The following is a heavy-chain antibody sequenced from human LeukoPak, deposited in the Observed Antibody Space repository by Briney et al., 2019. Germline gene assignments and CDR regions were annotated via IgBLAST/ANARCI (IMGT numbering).Heavy chain of an antibody. J-gene: IGHJ4*02. Sequence: ASVKVSCKASGYTFTSYFIHWVRQAPGQGLEWMGIINPGGGLTTYAQKFQGRVTMTRDTSTSTVYMELSSLGSDDTAVYFCARDREYCGSGSYYVFDYWGQGTLVTVSS. CDR1: GYTFTSYF. V-gene: IGHV1-46*01. CDR2: INPGGGLT. CDR3: ARDREYCGSGSYYVFDY. D-gene: IGHD3-10*01.